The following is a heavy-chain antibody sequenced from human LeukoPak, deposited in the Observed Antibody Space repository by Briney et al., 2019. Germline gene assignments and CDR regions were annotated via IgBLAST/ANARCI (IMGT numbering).Heavy chain of an antibody. CDR2: IKQDGSEK. Sequence: GGSLRLSCAASGFTFSSYAMSWVRQAPGKGLEWVANIKQDGSEKYYVDSVKGRFTISRDNAKNSLYLQMNSLRAEDTAVYYCAVTVTHDYWGQGTLVTVSS. CDR3: AVTVTHDY. J-gene: IGHJ4*02. CDR1: GFTFSSYA. V-gene: IGHV3-7*03. D-gene: IGHD4-11*01.